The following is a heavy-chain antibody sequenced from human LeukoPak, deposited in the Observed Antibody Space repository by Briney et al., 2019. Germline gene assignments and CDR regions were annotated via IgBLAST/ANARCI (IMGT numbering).Heavy chain of an antibody. CDR1: GGSFSGYY. D-gene: IGHD5-12*01. Sequence: SETLSLTCAVYGGSFSGYYWSWIRQPPGKGLEWIGEINHSGSTNYNPSLKSRVTISVDTSKNQFSLKLSSATAADTAVYYCARGFRGGYDSWGQGTLVTVSS. CDR3: ARGFRGGYDS. V-gene: IGHV4-34*01. CDR2: INHSGST. J-gene: IGHJ5*02.